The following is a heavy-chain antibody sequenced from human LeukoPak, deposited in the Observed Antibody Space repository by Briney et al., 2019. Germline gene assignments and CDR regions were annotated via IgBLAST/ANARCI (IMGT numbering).Heavy chain of an antibody. D-gene: IGHD3-3*01. CDR3: ARARTIFGVVNFDY. CDR2: ISAYNGNT. V-gene: IGHV1-18*01. J-gene: IGHJ4*02. Sequence: GASVKVSCKASGYTFTSYGISWVRQAPGQGLEWMGWISAYNGNTNYAQKLKGRVTMTTDTSTSTAYMELRSLRSDDTAVYYCARARTIFGVVNFDYWGQGTLVTVSS. CDR1: GYTFTSYG.